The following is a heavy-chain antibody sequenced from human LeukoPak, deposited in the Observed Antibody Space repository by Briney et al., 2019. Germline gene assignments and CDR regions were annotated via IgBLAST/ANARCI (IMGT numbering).Heavy chain of an antibody. CDR2: ISWNSGSI. D-gene: IGHD6-13*01. J-gene: IGHJ3*02. CDR1: GFTFDDYA. Sequence: GGSLRLSCAASGFTFDDYAMHWVRQAPGKGLEWVSGISWNSGSIGYADSVKGRFTISRDNAKNSLYLQMNSLRAEDTALYYCAKDYGYSSTHPDAFDIWGQGTMVTVSS. CDR3: AKDYGYSSTHPDAFDI. V-gene: IGHV3-9*01.